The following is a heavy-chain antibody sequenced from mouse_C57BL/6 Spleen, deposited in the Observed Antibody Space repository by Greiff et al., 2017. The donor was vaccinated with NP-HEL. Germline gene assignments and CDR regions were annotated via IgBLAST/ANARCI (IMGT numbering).Heavy chain of an antibody. V-gene: IGHV1-4*01. Sequence: VMLVESGAELARPGASVKMSCKASGYTFTSYTMHWVNQRPGQGLEWIGYINPSSGYTKYNQKFKDKATLTADKSSSTAYMQLSSLTSEDSAVYYCARKAGYDYDGRYFDVWGTGTTVTVSS. D-gene: IGHD2-4*01. CDR3: ARKAGYDYDGRYFDV. CDR2: INPSSGYT. J-gene: IGHJ1*03. CDR1: GYTFTSYT.